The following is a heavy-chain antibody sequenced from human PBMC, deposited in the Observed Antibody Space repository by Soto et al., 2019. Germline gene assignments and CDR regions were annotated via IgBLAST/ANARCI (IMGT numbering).Heavy chain of an antibody. CDR1: GGSISSYY. CDR3: ARHYCSSSSCYAHFEY. Sequence: SETLSLTCTVSGGSISSYYWSWIRQPPGKGLEWIGYIYYSGSTNYNPSLKSRVTISVDTSKNQFSLKLSSVTAADTALYYCARHYCSSSSCYAHFEYWGQGTLVTVSS. V-gene: IGHV4-59*08. J-gene: IGHJ4*02. CDR2: IYYSGST. D-gene: IGHD2-2*01.